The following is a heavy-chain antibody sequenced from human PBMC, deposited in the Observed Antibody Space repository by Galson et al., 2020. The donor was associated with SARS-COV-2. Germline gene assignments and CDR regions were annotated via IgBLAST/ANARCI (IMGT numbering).Heavy chain of an antibody. J-gene: IGHJ6*02. Sequence: SVKVSCKASGGTFSSYAISWVRQAPGQGLEWMGGIIPILGIANYAQKFQGRVTITADKSTSTAYMELSSLRSEDTAVDYCASSPYSNYGSIYYYYGMDVWGQGTTVTVSS. CDR2: IIPILGIA. CDR3: ASSPYSNYGSIYYYYGMDV. D-gene: IGHD4-4*01. V-gene: IGHV1-69*10. CDR1: GGTFSSYA.